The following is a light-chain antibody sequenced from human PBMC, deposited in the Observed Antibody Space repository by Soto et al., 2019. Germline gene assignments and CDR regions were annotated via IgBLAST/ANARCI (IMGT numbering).Light chain of an antibody. Sequence: IQLTQPPSSLSASVGDSVTITCRASQAIDSYLAWYQQRPGKAPKLLIYATSTLQSGVPSRFSGSGSGTDFTLTISSLQPEDFATYYCQQLNSYPLTFGPGTKVDIK. CDR2: ATS. J-gene: IGKJ3*01. CDR1: QAIDSY. V-gene: IGKV1-9*01. CDR3: QQLNSYPLT.